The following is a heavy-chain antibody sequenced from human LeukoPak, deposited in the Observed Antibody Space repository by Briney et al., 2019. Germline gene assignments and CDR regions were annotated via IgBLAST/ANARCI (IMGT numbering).Heavy chain of an antibody. J-gene: IGHJ4*02. D-gene: IGHD2-21*01. CDR3: AKHRPLWAY. CDR1: GFTFSSYW. Sequence: GGSLRLSCAASGFTFSSYWMSWVRQAPGKGLEWVANIKQDGSEKHYVDSVKGRFTISRDNAKNSLYLQMNSLRAEDTALYYCAKHRPLWAYWGQGTLVTVSS. CDR2: IKQDGSEK. V-gene: IGHV3-7*02.